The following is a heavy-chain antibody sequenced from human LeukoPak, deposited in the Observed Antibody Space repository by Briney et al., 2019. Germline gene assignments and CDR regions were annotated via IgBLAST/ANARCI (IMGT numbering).Heavy chain of an antibody. CDR1: GFTFSSYA. Sequence: PGGSLRLSCAASGFTFSSYAMHWVRQAPGKGLEWVAVISYDGSNKYYADSVKGRFTISRDNSKNTLCLQMNSLRAEETAVYYCAGGAVAAEGAYWGQGTLVTVSS. CDR2: ISYDGSNK. CDR3: AGGAVAAEGAY. V-gene: IGHV3-30-3*01. D-gene: IGHD6-13*01. J-gene: IGHJ4*02.